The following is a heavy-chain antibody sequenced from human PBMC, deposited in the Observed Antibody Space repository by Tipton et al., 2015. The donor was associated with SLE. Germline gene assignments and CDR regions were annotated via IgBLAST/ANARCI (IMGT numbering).Heavy chain of an antibody. CDR1: GYSISSEYY. CDR2: IYHGGNT. V-gene: IGHV4-38-2*01. D-gene: IGHD6-19*01. J-gene: IGHJ4*02. CDR3: ARVVGYASGWYDY. Sequence: TLSLTCAVSGYSISSEYYWGWIRQSPGKGLEWSGSIYHGGNTYYNPSLKSRVTVSVDTSKNQFSLKLTSVTATDTAVYYCARVVGYASGWYDYWGQGTLVTVSS.